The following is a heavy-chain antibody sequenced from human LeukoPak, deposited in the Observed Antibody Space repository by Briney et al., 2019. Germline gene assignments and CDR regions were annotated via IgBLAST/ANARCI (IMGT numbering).Heavy chain of an antibody. J-gene: IGHJ4*02. D-gene: IGHD5-18*01. Sequence: SETLSLTCTVSGGSISSYYWSWIRQPAGEGLEWIGRIYTSGSTNYNPSLKSRVTMSVDTSKNQFSLKLSSVTAADTAVYYCARDMGYSYDYVFDYWGQGTLVTVSS. V-gene: IGHV4-4*07. CDR2: IYTSGST. CDR3: ARDMGYSYDYVFDY. CDR1: GGSISSYY.